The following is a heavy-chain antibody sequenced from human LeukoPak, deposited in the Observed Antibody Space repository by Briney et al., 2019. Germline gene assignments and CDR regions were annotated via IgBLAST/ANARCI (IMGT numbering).Heavy chain of an antibody. CDR1: GFTFSSYA. V-gene: IGHV3-21*01. J-gene: IGHJ3*02. Sequence: HPGGSLRLSCAASGFTFSSYAMNWVRQAPGKGLEWVSSISSSSSYIYYADSVKGRFTISRDNAKNSLYLQMNSLRAEDTAVYYCARGGIVGAIRGAFDIWGQGTMVTVSS. CDR2: ISSSSSYI. D-gene: IGHD1-26*01. CDR3: ARGGIVGAIRGAFDI.